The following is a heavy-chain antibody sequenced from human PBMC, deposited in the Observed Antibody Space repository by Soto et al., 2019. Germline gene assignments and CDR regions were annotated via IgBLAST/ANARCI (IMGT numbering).Heavy chain of an antibody. CDR1: GYTFTYRY. V-gene: IGHV1-45*02. Sequence: SVKVSCKASGYTFTYRYLHWVRQAPGQALEWMGWITPFNGNTNYAQKFQDRVTITRDRSMSTAYMELSSLRSEDTAMYYCASPRYYYDSSGYYNQAFDIWGQGTPVTVSS. J-gene: IGHJ3*02. CDR3: ASPRYYYDSSGYYNQAFDI. CDR2: ITPFNGNT. D-gene: IGHD3-22*01.